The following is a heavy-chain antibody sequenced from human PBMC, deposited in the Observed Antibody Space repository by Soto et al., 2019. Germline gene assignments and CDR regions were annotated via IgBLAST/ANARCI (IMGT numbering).Heavy chain of an antibody. CDR2: ISGSGGST. Sequence: SLRLSFAASGFTFSSYAMSWVRQAPGNGLEWVSAISGSGGSTYYADSVKGRFTISRDNAKNSLYLQMNSPRAEDTAVYYCAREYPGGSYYDYWGQGTLVTVSS. J-gene: IGHJ4*02. CDR1: GFTFSSYA. CDR3: AREYPGGSYYDY. V-gene: IGHV3-23*01. D-gene: IGHD1-26*01.